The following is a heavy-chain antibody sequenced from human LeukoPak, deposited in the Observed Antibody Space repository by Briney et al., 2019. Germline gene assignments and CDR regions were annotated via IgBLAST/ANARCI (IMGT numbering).Heavy chain of an antibody. V-gene: IGHV3-23*01. D-gene: IGHD3-10*01. CDR3: AKDRGDGFDY. CDR1: GFTFSSYD. CDR2: ISGGVT. J-gene: IGHJ4*02. Sequence: GGSLRLSCAASGFTFSSYDMSWVRQAPGKGLQWVSAISGGVTYYADSVKGRFTISRDNSKNTLYLQMYSLRAEDTAVYYCAKDRGDGFDYWGQGTLVTVSS.